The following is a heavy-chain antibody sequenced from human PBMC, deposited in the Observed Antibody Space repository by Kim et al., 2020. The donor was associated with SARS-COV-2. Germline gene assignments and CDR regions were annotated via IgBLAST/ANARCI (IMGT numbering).Heavy chain of an antibody. Sequence: SETLSLTCAVYGGSFSGYYWSWIRQPPGKGLEWIGEINHSGSTNYNPSLKSRVTISVDTSKNQFSLKLSSVTAADTAVYYCARKGYYDFWSGYYYWGQGTLVTVSS. D-gene: IGHD3-3*01. V-gene: IGHV4-34*01. CDR1: GGSFSGYY. CDR2: INHSGST. J-gene: IGHJ4*02. CDR3: ARKGYYDFWSGYYY.